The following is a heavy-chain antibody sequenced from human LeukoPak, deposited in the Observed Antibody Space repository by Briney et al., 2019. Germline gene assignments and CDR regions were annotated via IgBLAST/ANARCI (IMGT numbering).Heavy chain of an antibody. D-gene: IGHD3-3*01. CDR3: ARANAIHYDFWSGYSGLFDY. CDR1: GFTFSSYW. V-gene: IGHV3-7*01. J-gene: IGHJ4*02. CDR2: VKQDGSEK. Sequence: GGSLRLSCAASGFTFSSYWMRWVRQAPGKGLEWVANVKQDGSEKYYVDSVKGRFTISRDNAKNSLYLQMNSLRAEDTAVYYCARANAIHYDFWSGYSGLFDYWGQGTLVTVSS.